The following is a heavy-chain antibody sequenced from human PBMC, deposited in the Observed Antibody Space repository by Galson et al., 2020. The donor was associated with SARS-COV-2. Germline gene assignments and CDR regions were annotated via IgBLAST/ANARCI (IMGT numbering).Heavy chain of an antibody. D-gene: IGHD3-9*01. CDR1: GFTFADYV. J-gene: IGHJ4*02. V-gene: IGHV3-49*04. CDR2: VRSKSHGETT. CDR3: AIDYDLSTGYYGYYFDS. Sequence: GGSLRLSCTGSGFTFADYVMSWVRQTPEKGLEWIGFVRSKSHGETTQYAASVNGRFSISRDDSKRIAYLQMNSLKSEDTAMYYCAIDYDLSTGYYGYYFDSWGQGTLFTVSS.